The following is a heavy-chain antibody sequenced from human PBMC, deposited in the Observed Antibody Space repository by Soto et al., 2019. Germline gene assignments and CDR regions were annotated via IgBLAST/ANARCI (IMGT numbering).Heavy chain of an antibody. D-gene: IGHD3-22*01. J-gene: IGHJ4*02. CDR3: AKGAAYYYDTSAYFAY. CDR1: GFTFGTYA. Sequence: EVQLLESGGGLVQPGGSLRLSCAASGFTFGTYAMNWVRQAPGKGLEWISAISGSGGSTHYADSLKGRFTISGDNSKNTLYLQMNSLRAEDTAVYYCAKGAAYYYDTSAYFAYWGQGTLVTVSS. V-gene: IGHV3-23*01. CDR2: ISGSGGST.